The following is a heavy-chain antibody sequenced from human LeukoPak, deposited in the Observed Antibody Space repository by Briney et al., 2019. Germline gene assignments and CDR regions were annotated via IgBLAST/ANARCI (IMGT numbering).Heavy chain of an antibody. J-gene: IGHJ4*02. Sequence: ASVKVSFKASGCTFTGYYMHWVRQAPGQGLEWMGWINPNSGGTNYAQKFQGRVTMTRDTSISTAYMELSRLRSDDTAVYYCARADYDYVWGSYRLSPYYFDYWGQGTLVTVSS. CDR2: INPNSGGT. CDR3: ARADYDYVWGSYRLSPYYFDY. CDR1: GCTFTGYY. D-gene: IGHD3-16*02. V-gene: IGHV1-2*02.